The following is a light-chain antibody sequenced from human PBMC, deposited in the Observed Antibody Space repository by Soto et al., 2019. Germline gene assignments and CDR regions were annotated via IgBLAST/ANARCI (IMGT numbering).Light chain of an antibody. CDR1: QSVSSY. Sequence: EIVLTQSPATLSLSPGERASLSCRASQSVSSYLAWYQQKPGQAPRLLIYDASNRATGIPARFSGSGSGTDFTLTISSLEPEDFAMYYCQQYGSSRTFSQGTKVDIK. V-gene: IGKV3-11*01. J-gene: IGKJ1*01. CDR2: DAS. CDR3: QQYGSSRT.